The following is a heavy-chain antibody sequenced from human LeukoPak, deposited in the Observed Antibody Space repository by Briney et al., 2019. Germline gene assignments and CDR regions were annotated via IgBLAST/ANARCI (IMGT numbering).Heavy chain of an antibody. J-gene: IGHJ6*02. Sequence: GESLKISCKGSGYSFTSYWIGWVRQMPGKGLEWMGIIYPGDSDTRYSPSFQGQVTISADKSISTAHLQWSSLKASDTAMYYCARGGGYFDWLLEGYYYYGMDVWGQGTTVTVSS. D-gene: IGHD3-9*01. CDR3: ARGGGYFDWLLEGYYYYGMDV. CDR1: GYSFTSYW. CDR2: IYPGDSDT. V-gene: IGHV5-51*01.